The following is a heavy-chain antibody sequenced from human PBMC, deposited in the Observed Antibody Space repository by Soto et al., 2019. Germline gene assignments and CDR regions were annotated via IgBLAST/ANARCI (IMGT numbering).Heavy chain of an antibody. CDR3: ARDCGSSGGSCRDY. Sequence: SVKVSCKASGGTFSSYTISWVRQAPGQGLEWMGRIIPILGIANYAQKFQGRVTITADKSTSTAYMELSSLRSEDTAVYYCARDCGSSGGSCRDYWGQGNLVTVSS. J-gene: IGHJ4*02. V-gene: IGHV1-69*04. CDR1: GGTFSSYT. CDR2: IIPILGIA. D-gene: IGHD2-15*01.